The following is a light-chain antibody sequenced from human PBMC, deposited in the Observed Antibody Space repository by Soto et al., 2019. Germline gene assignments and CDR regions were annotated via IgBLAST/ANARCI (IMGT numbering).Light chain of an antibody. CDR1: SSDVGGHDY. J-gene: IGLJ1*01. CDR3: SSYTDSNSFYV. Sequence: QSVLTQPASVSGSPGQSITISCNGTSSDVGGHDYVSWYQQHPGKAPKLTIFEVSNRPSGVSNCFSGSKSGNTASLTISGLQVEDEADYYCSSYTDSNSFYVFGSGTKVTVL. V-gene: IGLV2-14*01. CDR2: EVS.